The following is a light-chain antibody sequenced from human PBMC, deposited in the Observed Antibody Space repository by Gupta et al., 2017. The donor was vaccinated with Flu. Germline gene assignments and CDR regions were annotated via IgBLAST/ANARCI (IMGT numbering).Light chain of an antibody. J-gene: IGKJ1*01. Sequence: EIVLTQSPGTLSLSPGERATLSCRASQSVSTGYLAWYQQKPGQAPRLLIYGASSRATGIPDRFSGSWFGTDFTLTISKLEAEDSAVYFCQLYSSSPRTFGQGTKVEIK. V-gene: IGKV3-20*01. CDR1: QSVSTGY. CDR2: GAS. CDR3: QLYSSSPRT.